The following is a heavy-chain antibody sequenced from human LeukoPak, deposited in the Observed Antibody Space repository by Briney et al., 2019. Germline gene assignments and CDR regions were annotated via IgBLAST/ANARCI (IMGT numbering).Heavy chain of an antibody. CDR1: GFTFDDYA. V-gene: IGHV3-9*01. CDR2: ISWNSGSI. CDR3: AKGGSYYYYYYMDV. Sequence: PGRSLRLSCAASGFTFDDYAMHWVRQAPGKGLEWVSGISWNSGSIGYADSVKGRFTISRGNAKNSLYLQMNSLRAEDTALYYCAKGGSYYYYYYMDVWGKGTTVTIS. D-gene: IGHD1-26*01. J-gene: IGHJ6*03.